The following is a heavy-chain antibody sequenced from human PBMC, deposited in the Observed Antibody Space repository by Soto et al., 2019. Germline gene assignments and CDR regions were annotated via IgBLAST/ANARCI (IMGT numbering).Heavy chain of an antibody. Sequence: QVQLVQSGAEVKEPGASVRVSCEASGYTFTAYYIHWVRQAPGQGLEWMGRINPKFGVTTYAEDFQGRGFKTRVISTGKAYMRMSKLTSNDTAIYYCARYLASYSGRGRGNAHGVWGQGTPVTVSS. CDR3: ARYLASYSGRGRGNAHGV. CDR2: INPKFGVT. J-gene: IGHJ6*02. V-gene: IGHV1-2*02. CDR1: GYTFTAYY. D-gene: IGHD3-10*01.